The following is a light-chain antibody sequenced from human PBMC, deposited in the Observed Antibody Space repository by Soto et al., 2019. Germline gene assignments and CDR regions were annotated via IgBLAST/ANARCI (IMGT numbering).Light chain of an antibody. CDR1: NSNIGANS. V-gene: IGLV1-51*01. CDR2: DDD. CDR3: GTWHTTLSVEWV. J-gene: IGLJ3*02. Sequence: QSVLTQPPSVSAAPGQKGTISCSGSNSNIGANSVSWYQHLPGTAPKLVIYDDDKRPSGIPDRFSGSKSGTSATLDITGLQIGDEADYYCGTWHTTLSVEWVFGGGTKVTVL.